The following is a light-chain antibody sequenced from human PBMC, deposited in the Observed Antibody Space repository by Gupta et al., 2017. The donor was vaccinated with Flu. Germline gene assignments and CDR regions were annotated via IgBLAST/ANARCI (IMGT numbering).Light chain of an antibody. CDR1: NSNVENNY. Sequence: QSALIQPPSASGNPGQRVSISCSGSNSNVENNYVSWYQQFPGAAPQLLIYRNTQRPSGVPDRFSGSKSGTSASLAISGLRSEDEADYHCAAWDDSLSAVVFGGGTKLTVL. V-gene: IGLV1-47*01. J-gene: IGLJ2*01. CDR3: AAWDDSLSAVV. CDR2: RNT.